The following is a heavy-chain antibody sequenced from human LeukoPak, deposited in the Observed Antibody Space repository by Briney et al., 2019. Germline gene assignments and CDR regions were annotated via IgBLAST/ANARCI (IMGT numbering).Heavy chain of an antibody. Sequence: ASVKVSCKASGYTFTSYDINWVRQATGQGLEWMGWMNPNSGNTGYAQKFQGRVTMTRNTSISTAYMELSSLRSEDTAVYYCARAADCSSTSGYFYWFDPWGQGTLVTVSS. D-gene: IGHD2-2*01. J-gene: IGHJ5*02. CDR3: ARAADCSSTSGYFYWFDP. V-gene: IGHV1-8*01. CDR2: MNPNSGNT. CDR1: GYTFTSYD.